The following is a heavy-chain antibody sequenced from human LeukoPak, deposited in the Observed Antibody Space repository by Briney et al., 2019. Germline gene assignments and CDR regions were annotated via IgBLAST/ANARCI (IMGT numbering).Heavy chain of an antibody. J-gene: IGHJ4*02. D-gene: IGHD3-10*01. Sequence: GGSLRLSCEASGFTFSSYAMSWVRQAPGKGLEWVSAISGSGGTTYYADSVKGRSTISRDNSKNTLYLQMSSLRAEDTAVYFCAKQAGGSGNYYYYWGQGTLVTVSS. V-gene: IGHV3-23*01. CDR1: GFTFSSYA. CDR2: ISGSGGTT. CDR3: AKQAGGSGNYYYY.